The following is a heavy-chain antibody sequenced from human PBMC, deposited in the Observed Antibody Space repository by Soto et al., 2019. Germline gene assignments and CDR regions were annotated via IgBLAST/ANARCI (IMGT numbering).Heavy chain of an antibody. D-gene: IGHD3-3*01. CDR1: GGSFSGYY. V-gene: IGHV4-34*01. J-gene: IGHJ3*02. Sequence: QVQLQQWGAGLLKPSETLSLTCAVYGGSFSGYYWSWIRQPPGKGLEWIGEINHSGSTNYNPSLKIRVTISVDTSKNQFSLKLSSVTAADTAVYYCVVTIFGVVPYDAFDIWGQGTMVTVSS. CDR2: INHSGST. CDR3: VVTIFGVVPYDAFDI.